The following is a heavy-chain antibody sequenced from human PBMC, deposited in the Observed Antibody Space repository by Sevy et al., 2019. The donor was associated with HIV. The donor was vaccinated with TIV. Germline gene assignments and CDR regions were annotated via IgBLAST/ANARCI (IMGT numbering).Heavy chain of an antibody. V-gene: IGHV3-33*01. CDR3: ARDFQGYDSSGYYSYYFDY. J-gene: IGHJ4*02. Sequence: GGSLRLSCAASGFTFSSYGMNWVRQAPGKGLEWVAVIWYDGSNKYYADSVKGRFTISRDNSKNTLYLQMNSLRAEDTAVYYCARDFQGYDSSGYYSYYFDYWGQGTLVTVSS. CDR2: IWYDGSNK. CDR1: GFTFSSYG. D-gene: IGHD3-22*01.